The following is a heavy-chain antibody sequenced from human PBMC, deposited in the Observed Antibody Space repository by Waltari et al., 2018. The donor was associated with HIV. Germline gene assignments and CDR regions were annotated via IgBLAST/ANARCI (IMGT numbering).Heavy chain of an antibody. V-gene: IGHV3-66*02. CDR1: GFSVRSNH. Sequence: GSLRLSCAASGFSVRSNHIYWVRQAPGKGLEWVSVIYSGGVTYYADSVKGRFTISRDNSKNTVSLQMNSLRPEDTAVYYCTREWIFWGQGTLVTVSS. CDR2: IYSGGVT. D-gene: IGHD3-3*01. J-gene: IGHJ4*02. CDR3: TREWIF.